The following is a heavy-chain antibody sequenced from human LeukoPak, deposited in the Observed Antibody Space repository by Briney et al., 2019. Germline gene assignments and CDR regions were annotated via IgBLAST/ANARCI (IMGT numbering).Heavy chain of an antibody. Sequence: GGSLRLSCAASGFTFSSYSMNWVHQAPGKGLEWVAVISYDGSNKYYADSVKGRFTISRDNSKNTLYLQMNSLRAEDTAVYYCAKEGYYYDSSGYNYYYGMDVWGQGTTVTVSS. J-gene: IGHJ6*02. CDR3: AKEGYYYDSSGYNYYYGMDV. CDR1: GFTFSSYS. V-gene: IGHV3-30*18. D-gene: IGHD3-22*01. CDR2: ISYDGSNK.